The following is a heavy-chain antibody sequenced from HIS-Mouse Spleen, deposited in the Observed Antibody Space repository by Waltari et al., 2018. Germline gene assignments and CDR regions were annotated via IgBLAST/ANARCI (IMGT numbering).Heavy chain of an antibody. CDR2: ISWSSNYI. J-gene: IGHJ3*02. CDR1: GFTFSSYS. D-gene: IGHD5-12*01. V-gene: IGHV3-21*01. Sequence: EVQLVESGGGLVKPGGSLRLSCAASGFTFSSYSMNWVRQAPGKGLGRVTAISWSSNYIYYADAGKGRFTISRDNAKNSLYLQMNSLRAEDTAVYYCARLCIVATDPYAFDIWGQGTMVTVSS. CDR3: ARLCIVATDPYAFDI.